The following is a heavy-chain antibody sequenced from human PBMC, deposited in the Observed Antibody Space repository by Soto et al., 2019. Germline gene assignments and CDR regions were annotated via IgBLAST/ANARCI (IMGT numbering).Heavy chain of an antibody. J-gene: IGHJ4*02. CDR3: ARDQYGSGNYSQRYFDY. D-gene: IGHD3-10*01. CDR2: IYHSGST. Sequence: PSETLSLTCAVSGGSINSRYWWSWVRQSPGKGLEWIGEIYHSGSTNYNPSLKSRVTISVDKSKNQFSLNLSSVTAADTAVYYCARDQYGSGNYSQRYFDYWGQGTLVTVSS. V-gene: IGHV4-4*02. CDR1: GGSINSRYW.